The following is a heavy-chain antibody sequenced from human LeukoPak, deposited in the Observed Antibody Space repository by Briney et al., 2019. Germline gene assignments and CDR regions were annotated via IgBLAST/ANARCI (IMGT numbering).Heavy chain of an antibody. J-gene: IGHJ4*02. CDR2: IKQDGSEK. CDR3: AKDWGYGFDY. CDR1: GFTFSSYW. V-gene: IGHV3-7*01. D-gene: IGHD7-27*01. Sequence: GGSLRLSCAASGFTFSSYWMSWVRQAPGKGLEWVANIKQDGSEKDYVDSVKGRFTISRDNAKNSVYLQMNSLRAEDTAVYYCAKDWGYGFDYWGQGTLVTVSS.